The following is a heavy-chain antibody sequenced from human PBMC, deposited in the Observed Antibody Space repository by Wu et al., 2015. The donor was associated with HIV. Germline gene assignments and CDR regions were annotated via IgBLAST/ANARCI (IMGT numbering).Heavy chain of an antibody. D-gene: IGHD1-26*01. Sequence: QVHLVQSGAEVKKSGSSVKVSCQASGGTFTSYAFSWVRQAPGQGLEWMGWINPQSGVTNYAQKFQGRVTMTRATSITTAYMDLSSLRFDDTAVYWCARVRRSYSGSYHDYFDYWGQGTLVTVSS. CDR3: ARVRRSYSGSYHDYFDY. CDR1: GGTFTSYA. J-gene: IGHJ4*02. V-gene: IGHV1-2*02. CDR2: INPQSGVT.